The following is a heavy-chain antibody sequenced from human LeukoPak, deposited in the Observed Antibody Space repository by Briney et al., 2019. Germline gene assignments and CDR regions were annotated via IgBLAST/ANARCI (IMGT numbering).Heavy chain of an antibody. D-gene: IGHD6-19*01. CDR2: IYYSGST. Sequence: SETLSLTCTVSGGSLSSYYWSWIRQPPGKGLEWIGYIYYSGSTNYNPSLKSRVTISVDTSRNQFSLKLSSVTAADTAVYYCARDPGYSSGFDAFDIWGQGTMVTVSS. CDR1: GGSLSSYY. V-gene: IGHV4-59*01. J-gene: IGHJ3*02. CDR3: ARDPGYSSGFDAFDI.